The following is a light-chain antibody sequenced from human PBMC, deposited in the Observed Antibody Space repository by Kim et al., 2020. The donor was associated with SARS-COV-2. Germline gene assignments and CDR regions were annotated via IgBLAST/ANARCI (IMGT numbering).Light chain of an antibody. CDR1: QDISSW. CDR3: QQADTFPPT. CDR2: GAS. Sequence: DIQMTQSPSSVSASVGDRVTITCRASQDISSWLAWYQQKPGKAPKLLISGASNLQSGVPSRFSGSGSGTDFTLTISSLQPEDSATYCCQQADTFPPTFGGGTKVDIK. J-gene: IGKJ4*01. V-gene: IGKV1-12*01.